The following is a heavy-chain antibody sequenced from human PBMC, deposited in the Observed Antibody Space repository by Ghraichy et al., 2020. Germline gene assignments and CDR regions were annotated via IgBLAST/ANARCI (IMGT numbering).Heavy chain of an antibody. D-gene: IGHD1-26*01. CDR3: AKVIVGATTYYYYGMDV. CDR2: IRYDGSNK. J-gene: IGHJ6*02. Sequence: GGSLRLSCAASGFTFSSYGMHWVRQAPGKGLEWVAFIRYDGSNKYYADSVKGRFTISRDNSKNTLYLQMNSLRAEDTAVYYCAKVIVGATTYYYYGMDVWGQGPTVTVSS. V-gene: IGHV3-30*02. CDR1: GFTFSSYG.